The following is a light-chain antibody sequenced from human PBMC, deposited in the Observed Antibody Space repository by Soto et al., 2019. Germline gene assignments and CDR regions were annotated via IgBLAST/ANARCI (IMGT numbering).Light chain of an antibody. CDR1: QSVNSN. J-gene: IGKJ2*01. Sequence: EIVMTQSPAILSVSPGERATLSCRASQSVNSNLAWYQQKPGQAPSLLIYAASTRATGIPARFSGTGSGTEFTLTISSLQSEDFAVYYCQQYKSWPYTFGQGTKLEIK. CDR3: QQYKSWPYT. CDR2: AAS. V-gene: IGKV3-15*01.